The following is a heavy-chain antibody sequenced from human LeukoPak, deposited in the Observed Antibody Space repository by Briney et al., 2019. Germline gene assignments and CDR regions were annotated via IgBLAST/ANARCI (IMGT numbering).Heavy chain of an antibody. CDR3: ARGRYGDVLFDY. J-gene: IGHJ4*02. CDR1: GFTFDDYG. D-gene: IGHD4-17*01. CDR2: INWNGGRT. Sequence: GGSLRLSCAASGFTFDDYGMSWVRQAPGKGLEWVSGINWNGGRTGYADSVKGRFTISRDNAKNSLYLQMNSLRAEDTAVYYCARGRYGDVLFDYWGQGTLVTVSS. V-gene: IGHV3-20*04.